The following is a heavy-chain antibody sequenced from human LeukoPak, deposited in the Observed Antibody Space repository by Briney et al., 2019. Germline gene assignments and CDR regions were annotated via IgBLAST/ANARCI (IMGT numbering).Heavy chain of an antibody. CDR1: GFIFNGYA. J-gene: IGHJ4*02. CDR2: ISASGGKT. Sequence: PGGSLRLSCAASGFIFNGYAMSWVRQVPGKGLECVSVISASGGKTYYADSVKGRFTISRDNSKNTLYLQMNSLRAEDTAVYYCASTIFGVVILYYFDYWGQGTLVTVSS. V-gene: IGHV3-23*01. D-gene: IGHD3-3*01. CDR3: ASTIFGVVILYYFDY.